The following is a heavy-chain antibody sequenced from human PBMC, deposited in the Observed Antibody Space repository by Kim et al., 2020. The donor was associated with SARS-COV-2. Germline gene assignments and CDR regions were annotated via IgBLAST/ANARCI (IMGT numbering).Heavy chain of an antibody. D-gene: IGHD2-2*01. CDR3: AKWIPAANIDY. V-gene: IGHV3-23*01. Sequence: GGSLRLSCAASGFTFSGYAMSWVRQAPGKGLEWVSTLDNTGGTYYADSVKGRFTIYRDMSKNTLYLQMNGLRAEDTAVYFCAKWIPAANIDYWGQGTPVTVSS. CDR1: GFTFSGYA. J-gene: IGHJ4*02. CDR2: LDNTGGT.